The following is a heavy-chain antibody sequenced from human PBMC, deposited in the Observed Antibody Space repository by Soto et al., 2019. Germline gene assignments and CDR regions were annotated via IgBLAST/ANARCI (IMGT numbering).Heavy chain of an antibody. Sequence: QVQLQESGPGLVKPSETLYLTCSVSGDSVSSYYWSWIRQPPGKGLEWIGYVYYDGSTNYNPSLETRVTISIDTSKNQVSLKLNSVTAADTAVYHCARGRRSPTVYYGLDVWGQGTTVAVSS. D-gene: IGHD1-26*01. V-gene: IGHV4-59*02. CDR1: GDSVSSYY. CDR3: ARGRRSPTVYYGLDV. CDR2: VYYDGST. J-gene: IGHJ6*02.